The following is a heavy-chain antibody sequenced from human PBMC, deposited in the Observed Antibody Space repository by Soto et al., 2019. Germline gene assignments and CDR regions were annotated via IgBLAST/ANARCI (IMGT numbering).Heavy chain of an antibody. CDR2: IYYSGST. CDR3: ARYDILAGFAP. D-gene: IGHD3-9*01. CDR1: GGSISSGDYY. J-gene: IGHJ5*02. V-gene: IGHV4-30-4*01. Sequence: PSETLSLTCTVSGGSISSGDYYWSWIRQPPGKGLEWIGYIYYSGSTYYNPSLKSRVTISVDTSKNQFSLKLSSVTAADTAVYYCARYDILAGFAPWGQGTLVTVSS.